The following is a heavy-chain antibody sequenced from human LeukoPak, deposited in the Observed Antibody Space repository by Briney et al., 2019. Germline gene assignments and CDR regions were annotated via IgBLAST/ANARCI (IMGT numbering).Heavy chain of an antibody. Sequence: SETLSLTCTVSGGSISSYYWSWIRQPPGKGLEWIGYIYYSGSTNYNPSLKSRVTISVETSKNQFSLKLSSVTAADTAVYYCARTSIIATPYYFDYWGQGTLVTVSS. J-gene: IGHJ4*02. D-gene: IGHD1-26*01. CDR2: IYYSGST. CDR1: GGSISSYY. V-gene: IGHV4-59*01. CDR3: ARTSIIATPYYFDY.